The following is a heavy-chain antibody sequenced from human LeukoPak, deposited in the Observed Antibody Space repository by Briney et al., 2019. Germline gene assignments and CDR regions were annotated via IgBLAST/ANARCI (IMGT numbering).Heavy chain of an antibody. Sequence: SETLSLTCAVYGGSFSGYYWSWIRQPPGKGLEWIGEINHSGSTNYNPSLKSRITISVDTSKNQFSLKLSSVTAADTAMYFCTKGCCGGAFDIWGQGTMVTVSS. CDR1: GGSFSGYY. CDR2: INHSGST. V-gene: IGHV4-34*09. J-gene: IGHJ3*02. CDR3: TKGCCGGAFDI. D-gene: IGHD2-21*01.